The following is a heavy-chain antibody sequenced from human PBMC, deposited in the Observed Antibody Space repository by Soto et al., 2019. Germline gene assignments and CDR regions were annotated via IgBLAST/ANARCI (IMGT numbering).Heavy chain of an antibody. CDR3: AHTMAPRIFDS. J-gene: IGHJ4*02. CDR1: GFALITSGVG. Sequence: QITLKEAGPTLVKPTQTLTLTCSFSGFALITSGVGVGWIRQPPGKALEWLALIYWDDDTGYSTSLRSRLTITKDTSRNQVVLTMTTMDPAATATYYCAHTMAPRIFDSWGQGTLVTVSS. V-gene: IGHV2-5*02. CDR2: IYWDDDT.